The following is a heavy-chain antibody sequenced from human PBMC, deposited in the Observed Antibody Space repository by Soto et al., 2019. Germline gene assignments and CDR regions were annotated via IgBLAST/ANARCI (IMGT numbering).Heavy chain of an antibody. V-gene: IGHV4-59*01. CDR2: IYDSGSP. CDR1: GGSISVYY. Sequence: QVQLQESGPGQVKPSETLSLECTISGGSISVYYWSWIRQPPGQAVEWIGYIYDSGSPYYNPSRRRRVIISADTSKNQISLELTSATAADTAVYYCARGVGSSPPRYWGRGTLVTVSS. CDR3: ARGVGSSPPRY. D-gene: IGHD1-26*01. J-gene: IGHJ4*02.